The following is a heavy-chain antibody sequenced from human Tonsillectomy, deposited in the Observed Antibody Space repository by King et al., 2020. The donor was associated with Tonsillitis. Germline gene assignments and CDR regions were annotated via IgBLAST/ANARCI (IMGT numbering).Heavy chain of an antibody. Sequence: VQLVESGGGLVQPGGSLRLSCVASGFNFSVYSMNWVRQAPGKGLQWISYISSSNTSIYYADSVKGRFTISRVNAKNSLFLHMSSLRDDDTAVYYCARDSPGAHSTLFDFWGQGILVTVSS. V-gene: IGHV3-48*02. CDR3: ARDSPGAHSTLFDF. CDR1: GFNFSVYS. D-gene: IGHD7-27*01. CDR2: ISSSNTSI. J-gene: IGHJ4*02.